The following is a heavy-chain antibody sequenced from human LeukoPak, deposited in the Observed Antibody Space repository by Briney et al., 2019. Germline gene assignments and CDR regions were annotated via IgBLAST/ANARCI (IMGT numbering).Heavy chain of an antibody. D-gene: IGHD3-22*01. CDR1: GFTFSSYA. CDR3: AREWDDNYYDSSGYIGPEAFDI. V-gene: IGHV3-23*01. J-gene: IGHJ3*02. CDR2: ISGSGDRT. Sequence: GGSLRLSCAACGFTFSSYAMSWVRQAPGKGLEWVSSISGSGDRTYYADSVKGRFTISRDNSKNTLYLHMNSLRAEDTAVYYCAREWDDNYYDSSGYIGPEAFDIWGQGTMVTVSS.